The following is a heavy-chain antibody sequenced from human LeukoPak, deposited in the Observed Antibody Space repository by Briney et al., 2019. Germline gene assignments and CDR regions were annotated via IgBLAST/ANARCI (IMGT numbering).Heavy chain of an antibody. Sequence: ASVKVSCKASGYTFTSYGISWVRQAPGQGLEWMGWISAYNGSTNYAQKLQGRVTMTTDTSTSTAYMELRSLRSDDTAVYYCARTRGGRQMAYYYDSSGYYSLFDYWGQGTLVTVSS. CDR3: ARTRGGRQMAYYYDSSGYYSLFDY. V-gene: IGHV1-18*01. CDR2: ISAYNGST. CDR1: GYTFTSYG. J-gene: IGHJ4*02. D-gene: IGHD3-22*01.